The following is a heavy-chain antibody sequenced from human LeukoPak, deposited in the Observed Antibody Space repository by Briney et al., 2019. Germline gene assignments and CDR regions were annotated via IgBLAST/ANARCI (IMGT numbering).Heavy chain of an antibody. CDR1: GYTFTGYY. CDR3: ARDERYCTNGVCYNWFDP. D-gene: IGHD2-8*01. V-gene: IGHV1-2*02. J-gene: IGHJ5*02. Sequence: ASVKVSCKASGYTFTGYYMHWVRQAPGQGLEWMGWINPNSGGTNYAQKFQGRVTMTRDTSISTAYMELSRLRSDDTAVYYCARDERYCTNGVCYNWFDPWGQGTLVTVSS. CDR2: INPNSGGT.